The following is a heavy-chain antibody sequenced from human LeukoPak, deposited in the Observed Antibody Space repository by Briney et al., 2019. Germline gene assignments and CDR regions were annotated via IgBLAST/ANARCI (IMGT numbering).Heavy chain of an antibody. CDR3: ARGASGSYHNFDY. J-gene: IGHJ4*02. D-gene: IGHD1-26*01. V-gene: IGHV3-53*01. CDR2: IYSGGST. CDR1: GFTVSSNY. Sequence: GGSLRLSCAASGFTVSSNYMSRVRQAPGKGLEWVSVIYSGGSTYYADSVKGRFTISRDNSKNTLYLQMNSLRAEDTAVYYCARGASGSYHNFDYWGQGTLVTVSS.